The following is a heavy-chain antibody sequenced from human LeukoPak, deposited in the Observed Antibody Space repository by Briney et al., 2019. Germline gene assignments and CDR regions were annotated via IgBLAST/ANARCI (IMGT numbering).Heavy chain of an antibody. J-gene: IGHJ4*02. CDR1: GYTFTGSY. CDR2: INPNTGGT. V-gene: IGHV1-2*06. D-gene: IGHD6-19*01. Sequence: ASVKVSCKASGYTFTGSYLHWVRQAPGQGLEWMGRINPNTGGTHYARKFQGRVTMTRDTSISTAYMELSRLRSDDTAIFYCARDAVAGRAEYYFDYWGQGTLVTVSP. CDR3: ARDAVAGRAEYYFDY.